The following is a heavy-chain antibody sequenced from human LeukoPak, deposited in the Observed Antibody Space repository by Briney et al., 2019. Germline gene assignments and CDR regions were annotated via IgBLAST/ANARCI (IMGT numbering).Heavy chain of an antibody. CDR2: IKEDGSEK. D-gene: IGHD3-3*01. J-gene: IGHJ4*02. Sequence: GGSLRLSCAASGFTFSNYRMSWVRQAPGKGLGWVANIKEDGSEKHYVDSVRGRFTISRDNAKNSLYLQMSSLRVEDTAVYYCARENYGFCDYWGQGTLVTVSS. CDR1: GFTFSNYR. V-gene: IGHV3-7*01. CDR3: ARENYGFCDY.